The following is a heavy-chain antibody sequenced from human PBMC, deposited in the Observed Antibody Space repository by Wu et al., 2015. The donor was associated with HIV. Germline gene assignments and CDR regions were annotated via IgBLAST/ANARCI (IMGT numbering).Heavy chain of an antibody. Sequence: QVQLLQSGAGVKKPGSSVKVSCKASGETFGTYAVSWVRQAPGQGLEWMGGFSPFFGTTHYAQKFQGRVNFSADISTSTAYMEMSSLKSEDTAFYYCARVKLSGESYFYYMDVWGKGTTVIVSS. D-gene: IGHD3-10*01. CDR2: FSPFFGTT. CDR3: ARVKLSGESYFYYMDV. CDR1: GETFGTYA. V-gene: IGHV1-69*14. J-gene: IGHJ6*03.